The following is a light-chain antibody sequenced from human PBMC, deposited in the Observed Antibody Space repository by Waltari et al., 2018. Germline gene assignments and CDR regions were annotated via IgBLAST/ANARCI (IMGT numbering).Light chain of an antibody. J-gene: IGKJ1*01. Sequence: DIVMTQSPDSLAVSLGERAPINCKSRQSVLYRSSNRNYLAWYQQKSGQPPKLLIYWASTRESGVPDRFSGSGSGTDFTLTISSLQPEDFATYYCLQDYNYPRTFGQGTKVDIK. CDR1: QSVLYRSSNRNY. V-gene: IGKV4-1*01. CDR3: LQDYNYPRT. CDR2: WAS.